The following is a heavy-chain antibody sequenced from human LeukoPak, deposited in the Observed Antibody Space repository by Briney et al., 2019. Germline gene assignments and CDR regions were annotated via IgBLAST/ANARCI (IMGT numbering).Heavy chain of an antibody. V-gene: IGHV3-33*03. Sequence: GGSLRLSCAASGFTFSSNGMHWVRQAPGKGLEWVAVISYDGTETYYADSVKGRFTISRDTSKNTLYLQMNSLRADDTAVYYCAKDYLYRGRLVTTTLYYFDHWGQGTLVTVSS. J-gene: IGHJ4*02. CDR3: AKDYLYRGRLVTTTLYYFDH. CDR1: GFTFSSNG. CDR2: ISYDGTET. D-gene: IGHD4-17*01.